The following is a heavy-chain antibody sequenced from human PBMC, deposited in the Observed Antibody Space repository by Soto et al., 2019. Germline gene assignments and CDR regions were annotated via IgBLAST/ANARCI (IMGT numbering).Heavy chain of an antibody. CDR3: ARDGYDSSPSRFDY. D-gene: IGHD3-22*01. CDR1: GGSISSGGYY. V-gene: IGHV4-31*03. CDR2: IFYSGST. Sequence: SETLSLTCTVSGGSISSGGYYWTWIRQHPGKGLEWIGHIFYSGSTDYSPSLRSRLTISVDTSKNQFSLKLSSVTAADTAVYYCARDGYDSSPSRFDYWGQGTLVTVSS. J-gene: IGHJ4*02.